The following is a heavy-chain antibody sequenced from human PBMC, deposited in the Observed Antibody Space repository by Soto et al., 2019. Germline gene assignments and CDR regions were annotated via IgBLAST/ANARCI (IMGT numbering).Heavy chain of an antibody. CDR1: GDSITSGGYY. D-gene: IGHD6-6*01. J-gene: IGHJ4*02. CDR2: IYYTGGT. Sequence: PSETLSLTCTVSGDSITSGGYYWSWIRQHPGKGLEWIGYIYYTGGTYYNPSLKSRVTISVDTSENQFSLKLTSVTAADTAVYYCAREGIAARYLDYWGQGTPVTVSS. CDR3: AREGIAARYLDY. V-gene: IGHV4-31*03.